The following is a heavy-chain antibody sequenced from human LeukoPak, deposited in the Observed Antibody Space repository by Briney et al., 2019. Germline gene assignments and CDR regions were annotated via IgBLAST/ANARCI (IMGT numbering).Heavy chain of an antibody. CDR1: GGSISCYY. V-gene: IGHV4-59*01. D-gene: IGHD4-23*01. CDR3: ARVQAYGGKGYFDY. CDR2: IYYSGST. J-gene: IGHJ4*02. Sequence: SETLSLTCTVSGGSISCYYWSWIRQPPGKGLEWIGYIYYSGSTNYNPTLKSRVTISVDTSKNQFSLKLSSVTAADTAVYYCARVQAYGGKGYFDYWGQGTLVTVSS.